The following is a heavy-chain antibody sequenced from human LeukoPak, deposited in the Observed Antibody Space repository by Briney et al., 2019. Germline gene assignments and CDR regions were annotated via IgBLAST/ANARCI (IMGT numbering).Heavy chain of an antibody. CDR1: GFTFSSYA. V-gene: IGHV3-30-3*01. D-gene: IGHD1-26*01. CDR2: ISYGGSNK. Sequence: PGGSLRLSCAASGFTFSSYAMHWVRQAPGKGLEWVVVISYGGSNKYYADSVKGRFTISRDNSKNTLYLQMNSLRVEDTAVYYCARDHGSYYDYFDYWGQGTLVTVSS. J-gene: IGHJ4*02. CDR3: ARDHGSYYDYFDY.